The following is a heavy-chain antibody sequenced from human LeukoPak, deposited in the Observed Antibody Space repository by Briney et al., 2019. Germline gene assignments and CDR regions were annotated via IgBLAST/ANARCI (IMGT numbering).Heavy chain of an antibody. CDR2: IIPIFGTA. Sequence: SVKVSCKASGYTFTSYGISWVRQAPGQGLEWMGGIIPIFGTANYAQKFQGRVTITADESTSTAYMELSSLRSEDTAVYYCAREQYSRNYYYYGMDVWGQGTTVTVSS. CDR3: AREQYSRNYYYYGMDV. D-gene: IGHD6-6*01. CDR1: GYTFTSYG. V-gene: IGHV1-69*13. J-gene: IGHJ6*02.